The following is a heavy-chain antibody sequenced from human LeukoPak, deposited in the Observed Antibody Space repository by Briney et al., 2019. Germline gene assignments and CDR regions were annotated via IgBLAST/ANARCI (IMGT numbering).Heavy chain of an antibody. CDR2: ISSDGETV. Sequence: GGSLRLSCAASGFFFSDFYINWIRQAPGKGLEWVAYISSDGETVSYADSMKGRFTISRDNAKNSVYLQLNSLTAGDTAIYYCARGSSTESYSAEYFEHWGQGTLVTVSS. V-gene: IGHV3-11*01. CDR1: GFFFSDFY. J-gene: IGHJ1*01. CDR3: ARGSSTESYSAEYFEH. D-gene: IGHD2-21*01.